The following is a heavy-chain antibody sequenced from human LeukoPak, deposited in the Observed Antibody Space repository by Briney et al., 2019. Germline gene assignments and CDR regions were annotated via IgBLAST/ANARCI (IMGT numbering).Heavy chain of an antibody. V-gene: IGHV1-24*01. Sequence: ASVKVSFKVSGYTLTELSMHWVRQAPGKGLEGMGGFDPEDGETIYAQKFQGRVTMTEDTSTDTAYMELSSLRSEDTAVYYCATDSQYYYYMDVWGKGTTVTVSS. J-gene: IGHJ6*03. CDR3: ATDSQYYYYMDV. CDR1: GYTLTELS. CDR2: FDPEDGET.